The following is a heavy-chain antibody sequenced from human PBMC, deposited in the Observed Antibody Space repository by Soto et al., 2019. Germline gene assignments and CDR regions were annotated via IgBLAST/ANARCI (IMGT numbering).Heavy chain of an antibody. V-gene: IGHV5-10-1*01. J-gene: IGHJ6*02. D-gene: IGHD1-7*01. CDR2: IDPSDSYT. CDR3: ATTGTTGYYYGMDV. Sequence: GESLKISCKGSGYNFTSSWISCVRQMPGKGLEWMGRIDPSDSYTNYSPSFQGHVTISADKSISTAYLQWSSLKASDTAMYYCATTGTTGYYYGMDVWGQGTTVTVSS. CDR1: GYNFTSSW.